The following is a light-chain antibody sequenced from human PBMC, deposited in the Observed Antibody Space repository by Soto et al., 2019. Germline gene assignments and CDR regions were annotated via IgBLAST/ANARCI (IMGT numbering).Light chain of an antibody. J-gene: IGKJ2*01. CDR2: AAS. Sequence: IQLTPSPSSLSASVGDRVTISCRASQGNNTFVAWYQQKSGKAPKLLIFAASTLQSGVPSRFSGSGSGTDFTLTISSLQPEDFATYYCQQLTDRRFSFGQGTKVYIK. CDR3: QQLTDRRFS. CDR1: QGNNTF. V-gene: IGKV1-9*01.